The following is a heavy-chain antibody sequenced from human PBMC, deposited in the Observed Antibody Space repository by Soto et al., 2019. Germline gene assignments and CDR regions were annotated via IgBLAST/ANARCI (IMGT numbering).Heavy chain of an antibody. CDR1: GGSVSSGSYY. J-gene: IGHJ6*02. Sequence: PSGSLSLTCTVSGGSVSSGSYYWSWIRQPPGKGLEWIGYIYYSGSTNYNPSLKSRVTISVDTSKNQFSLKLSSVTAADTAVYYCARGVEMATIGYYYGMDVWGQGTTVTVSS. CDR3: ARGVEMATIGYYYGMDV. D-gene: IGHD5-12*01. V-gene: IGHV4-61*01. CDR2: IYYSGST.